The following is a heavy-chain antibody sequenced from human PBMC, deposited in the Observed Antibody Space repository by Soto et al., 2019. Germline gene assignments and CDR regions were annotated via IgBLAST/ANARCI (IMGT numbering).Heavy chain of an antibody. V-gene: IGHV3-23*01. D-gene: IGHD6-13*01. J-gene: IGHJ4*02. Sequence: EVQLLDSGGGLVQPGGSLRLSCAASGFTFSSYAMSWVRQAPGKGLQWVSAISGSGGSTYYADSVKGRFTISRDNSKNTVYLQLNSLRAEDTAVYYGAKETLAAAGSFDYWGQGTLVAVSS. CDR3: AKETLAAAGSFDY. CDR2: ISGSGGST. CDR1: GFTFSSYA.